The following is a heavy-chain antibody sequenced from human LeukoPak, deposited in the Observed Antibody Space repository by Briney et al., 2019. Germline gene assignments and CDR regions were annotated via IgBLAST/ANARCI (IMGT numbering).Heavy chain of an antibody. V-gene: IGHV1-8*01. J-gene: IGHJ6*02. CDR1: GYTFTSYD. CDR2: MNPNSGNT. D-gene: IGHD6-19*01. Sequence: ASVKVSCKASGYTFTSYDINWVRQATGQGLEWMGWMNPNSGNTGFAQKFQGRVTMTRSTSISTAYMELSSLRSEDTAVYYCARDMAVAGLLDYYGMDVWGQGTTVTVSS. CDR3: ARDMAVAGLLDYYGMDV.